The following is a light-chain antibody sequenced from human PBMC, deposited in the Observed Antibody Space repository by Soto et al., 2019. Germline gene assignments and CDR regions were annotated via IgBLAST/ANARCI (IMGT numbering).Light chain of an antibody. Sequence: QSVLTQPASVSGSPGQSITISCTGTSSDVGAYDYVSWCQQHPGKVPKLMIYEVTNRPSGVSNRFSGSKSGNTASLTISGLQAEDEADYYCSSYTSSSTRVFGGGTKVTVL. CDR3: SSYTSSSTRV. CDR1: SSDVGAYDY. V-gene: IGLV2-14*01. J-gene: IGLJ3*02. CDR2: EVT.